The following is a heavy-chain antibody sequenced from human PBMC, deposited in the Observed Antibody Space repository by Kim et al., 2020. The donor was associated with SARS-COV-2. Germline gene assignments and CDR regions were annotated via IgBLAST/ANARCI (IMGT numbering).Heavy chain of an antibody. CDR3: ARGRRLIDY. Sequence: GGSLRLSCAASGFTFSDYWMNWVRQAPGKGLEWVANIKQNGSEQYYVDSVKGRFTISRDNAKNSLYLQMNSLRTEDTAVYYCARGRRLIDYWGQGTLVTVSS. V-gene: IGHV3-7*01. CDR2: IKQNGSEQ. D-gene: IGHD2-8*01. J-gene: IGHJ4*02. CDR1: GFTFSDYW.